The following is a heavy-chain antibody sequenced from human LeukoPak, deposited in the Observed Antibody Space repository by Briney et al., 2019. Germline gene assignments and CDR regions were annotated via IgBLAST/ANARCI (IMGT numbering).Heavy chain of an antibody. CDR3: ARDILTGYSNWFDP. CDR1: GGSISSYY. J-gene: IGHJ5*02. Sequence: SETLSLTCTVSGGSISSYYWSWIRQPPGKGLEWIGYIYYSGSTNYNPSLKSRVTISVDTSKNQFSLKLSSVTAADTAVCYCARDILTGYSNWFDPWGQGTLVTVSS. V-gene: IGHV4-59*01. CDR2: IYYSGST. D-gene: IGHD3-9*01.